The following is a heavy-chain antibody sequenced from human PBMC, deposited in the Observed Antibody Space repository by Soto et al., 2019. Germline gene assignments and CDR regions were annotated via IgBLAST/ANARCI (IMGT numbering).Heavy chain of an antibody. CDR3: AREDSDGWFDP. CDR2: ISYDGSNK. D-gene: IGHD3-10*01. V-gene: IGHV3-30-3*01. J-gene: IGHJ5*02. Sequence: QVQLVESGGGVVQPGRSLRLSCAASGFTFSIYAMHWVRQAPGKGLEWVAVISYDGSNKYYADSVKGRFTISRDNSKNTVYLQMNGLRAEDSAVYYCAREDSDGWFDPWGHGTLVTFSS. CDR1: GFTFSIYA.